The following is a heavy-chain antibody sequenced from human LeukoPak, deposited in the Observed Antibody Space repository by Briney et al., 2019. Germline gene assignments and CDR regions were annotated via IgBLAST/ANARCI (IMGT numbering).Heavy chain of an antibody. Sequence: SETLSLTCAVYGGSFSGYCWSWIRQPPGKGLEWIGEINHSGSTNYNPSLKSRVTISVDTSKNQFSLKLSSVTAADTAVYYCAREGPPRTHYNDNSALDYWGQGTLVTVSS. CDR1: GGSFSGYC. CDR2: INHSGST. V-gene: IGHV4-34*01. D-gene: IGHD3-22*01. CDR3: AREGPPRTHYNDNSALDY. J-gene: IGHJ4*02.